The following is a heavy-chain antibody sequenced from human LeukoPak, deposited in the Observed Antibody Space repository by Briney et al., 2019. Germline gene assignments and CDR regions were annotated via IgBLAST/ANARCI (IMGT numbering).Heavy chain of an antibody. CDR2: IGTAGDT. CDR3: AREAVPGSLDY. Sequence: GGSLRLSCAASGFTFSSYDMHWVRQTPGKGLEWVSAIGTAGDTYYPGSVKGRFTISRENAKNSLYLQMNSLRAGDTAVYYCAREAVPGSLDYWGQGTLVTVSS. D-gene: IGHD2-2*01. V-gene: IGHV3-13*01. J-gene: IGHJ4*02. CDR1: GFTFSSYD.